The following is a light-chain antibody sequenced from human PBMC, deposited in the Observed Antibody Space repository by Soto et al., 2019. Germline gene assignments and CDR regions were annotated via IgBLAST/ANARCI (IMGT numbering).Light chain of an antibody. J-gene: IGKJ1*01. V-gene: IGKV2-30*01. CDR2: KVS. Sequence: DVWMTQSPLSLPVTLGQPASISCRSSQSLLDSDGNTYLSWFQHRPGKSPRRLLHKVSNRDSGVPDRFSGSGSGTDFTLKISRVEAEDVGVNYCTQGTHWPRTFGQGTTVEIK. CDR3: TQGTHWPRT. CDR1: QSLLDSDGNTY.